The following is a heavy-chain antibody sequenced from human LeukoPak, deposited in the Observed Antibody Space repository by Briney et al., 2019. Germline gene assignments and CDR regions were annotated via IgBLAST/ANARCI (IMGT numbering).Heavy chain of an antibody. CDR1: GGSISSYY. V-gene: IGHV4-59*08. Sequence: KSSETLSLTCTVSGGSISSYYWSWIRQPAGKGLEWIGYICNSGNTNYNPSLKSRVTVSVDTSKNQFSLKLSSVTAADTAVYYCARHHGGTYPGLFDYWGQGSLVTVSS. D-gene: IGHD2-15*01. J-gene: IGHJ4*02. CDR3: ARHHGGTYPGLFDY. CDR2: ICNSGNT.